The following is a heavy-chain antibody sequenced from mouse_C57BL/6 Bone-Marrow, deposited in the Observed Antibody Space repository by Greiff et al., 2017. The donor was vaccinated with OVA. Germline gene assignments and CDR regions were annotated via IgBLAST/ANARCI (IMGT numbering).Heavy chain of an antibody. J-gene: IGHJ1*03. CDR1: GFTFSDFY. CDR2: SSTKANDYTT. CDR3: ARDNWDWYFDV. Sequence: EVQVVESGGGLVQSGRSLRLSCATSGFTFSDFYMEWVRQAPGKGLEWIAASSTKANDYTTEYSASVKGRFIVSRDTSPSILYLQMNALRAEDTAIYYCARDNWDWYFDVWGTGTTVTVSS. D-gene: IGHD4-1*01. V-gene: IGHV7-1*01.